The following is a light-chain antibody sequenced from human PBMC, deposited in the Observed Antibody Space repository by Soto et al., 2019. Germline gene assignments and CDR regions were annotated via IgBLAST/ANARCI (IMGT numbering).Light chain of an antibody. CDR2: VTS. J-gene: IGKJ4*01. CDR3: QQSFKTPLT. CDR1: QSTINY. V-gene: IGKV1-39*01. Sequence: DIQMTQSPPSLSASVVDRVIITCRASQSTINYLNWYQQKPGKAPSLLIYVTSILQRGVPSRLSGSGSETDDTLTITSLQPEDFATYYCQQSFKTPLTFGGGTNVEIK.